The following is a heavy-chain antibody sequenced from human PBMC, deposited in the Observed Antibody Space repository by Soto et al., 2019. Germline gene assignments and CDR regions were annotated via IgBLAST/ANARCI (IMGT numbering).Heavy chain of an antibody. J-gene: IGHJ6*02. CDR1: GGSISSYY. D-gene: IGHD3-10*01. CDR3: ARDQRITMVRGVDYYYYGMDV. Sequence: SETLSLTCTVSGGSISSYYWSWIRQPPGKGLEWIGYIYYSGSTNYNPSLKSRVTISVDTSKNQFSLKLSSVTAADTAVYYCARDQRITMVRGVDYYYYGMDVWGQGTTVTVSS. V-gene: IGHV4-59*01. CDR2: IYYSGST.